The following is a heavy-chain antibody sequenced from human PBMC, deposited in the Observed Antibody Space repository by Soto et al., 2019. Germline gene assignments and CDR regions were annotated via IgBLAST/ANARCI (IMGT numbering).Heavy chain of an antibody. D-gene: IGHD3-3*01. CDR3: ARVRYDLWSGYYTE. J-gene: IGHJ4*02. CDR2: IKEDGSEK. V-gene: IGHV3-7*03. CDR1: VFTFSNYW. Sequence: PGWSLRLSCSASVFTFSNYWMSWCHQAPGKGLEWVANIKEDGSEKYYVDSVKGRFTISRDNAKNSLYLQMNTLRAEDTAVYYCARVRYDLWSGYYTEWGQGTLVTVSS.